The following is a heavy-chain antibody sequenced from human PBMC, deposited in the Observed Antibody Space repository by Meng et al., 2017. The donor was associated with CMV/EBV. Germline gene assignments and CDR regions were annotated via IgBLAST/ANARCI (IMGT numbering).Heavy chain of an antibody. CDR3: ARKRVDLETYGACDY. Sequence: GGSLRLSCAASGFSVSSNYMSWVRQAPGKGLEWVSAISESGGATNYADSVKGRFTISRDNSKKTVYLQMNSLRAEDTALYYCARKRVDLETYGACDYWGQGTLVTVSS. J-gene: IGHJ4*02. CDR1: GFSVSSNY. D-gene: IGHD3-3*01. CDR2: SESGGAT. V-gene: IGHV3-53*01.